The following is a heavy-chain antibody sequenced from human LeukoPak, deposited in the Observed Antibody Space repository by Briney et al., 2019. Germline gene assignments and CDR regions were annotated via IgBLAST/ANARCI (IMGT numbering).Heavy chain of an antibody. J-gene: IGHJ6*03. D-gene: IGHD3-16*01. CDR1: GYTFISYD. CDR3: ARGVGGLGNMDG. V-gene: IGHV1-8*01. CDR2: ISPKSGNT. Sequence: GASVTVSCKASGYTFISYDIDWVRQVTGQGLEWMGWISPKSGNTDYAQKFKGRVTMTRNTSINTAYLELSSLTSDDTAVYYCARGVGGLGNMDGRGKGTTVTVSS.